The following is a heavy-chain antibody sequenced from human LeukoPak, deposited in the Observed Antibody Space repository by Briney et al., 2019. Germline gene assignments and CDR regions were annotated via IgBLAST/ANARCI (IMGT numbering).Heavy chain of an antibody. CDR1: GGSISGSSYY. J-gene: IGHJ4*02. CDR2: GFYSGSA. V-gene: IGHV4-39*01. D-gene: IGHD4-17*01. Sequence: PSETLSLTCTGSGGSISGSSYYWAWIRQPPGKGLEWIGSGFYSGSAYYNPSLKSRLTIFVDTSKNQFSLDLSSVTAADTAVYYCARLRGAMTPVTSDFDYWGQGILVTVSS. CDR3: ARLRGAMTPVTSDFDY.